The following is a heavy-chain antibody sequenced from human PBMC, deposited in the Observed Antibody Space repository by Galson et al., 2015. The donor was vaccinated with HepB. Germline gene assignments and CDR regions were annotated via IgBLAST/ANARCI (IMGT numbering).Heavy chain of an antibody. Sequence: CAISGDSVSSSTGAWNWIRQSPSRGLEWLGRTFYRSKWYNDYALSVKSRITISPDTSNNQVSLQLNSVTPEDTAVYYCARVGPGRDGYNYGALDIWAQGTMVTVSS. J-gene: IGHJ3*02. CDR2: TFYRSKWYN. CDR1: GDSVSSSTGA. V-gene: IGHV6-1*01. D-gene: IGHD5-24*01. CDR3: ARVGPGRDGYNYGALDI.